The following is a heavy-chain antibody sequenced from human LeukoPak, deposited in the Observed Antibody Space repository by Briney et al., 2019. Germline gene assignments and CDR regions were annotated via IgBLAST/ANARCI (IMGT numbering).Heavy chain of an antibody. CDR1: GYTFTSYY. CDR3: ARGGYCSSTSCYAALSFDY. V-gene: IGHV1-46*01. J-gene: IGHJ4*02. CDR2: INPSGGST. D-gene: IGHD2-2*01. Sequence: ASVKVSCKASGYTFTSYYMHWVRQAPGQGLEWMGIINPSGGSTSYAQKFQGRVTMTRDMSTSTVYMELSSLRSEDTAVYYCARGGYCSSTSCYAALSFDYWGQGTLVTVSS.